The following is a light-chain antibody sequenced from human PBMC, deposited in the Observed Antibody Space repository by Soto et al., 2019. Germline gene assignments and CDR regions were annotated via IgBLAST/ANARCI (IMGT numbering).Light chain of an antibody. CDR1: SSNVGSYDL. CDR3: CSYAGSDTMI. Sequence: QSALTQPASVSGSPGQSITISCTGTSSNVGSYDLVSWYQQHPGEAPKLMNYEGTKRPSGVSNRFSGSKSANTASLTISGLQPEDAADYYCCSYAGSDTMIFGGGTKLTVL. CDR2: EGT. J-gene: IGLJ2*01. V-gene: IGLV2-23*01.